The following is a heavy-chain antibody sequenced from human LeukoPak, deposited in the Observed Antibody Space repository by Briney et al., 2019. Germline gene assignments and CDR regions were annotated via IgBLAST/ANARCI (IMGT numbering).Heavy chain of an antibody. D-gene: IGHD3-22*01. CDR3: AREYYYDSSGYYQDFDY. J-gene: IGHJ4*02. CDR2: INPNSGGT. Sequence: ASVKVSCKASGYTFTGYYMHWVRQAPGQGLEWMGWINPNSGGTNYAQKFQGRVTMTRDTSISTAYMELSRLRSEDTAVYYCAREYYYDSSGYYQDFDYWGQGTLVTVSS. V-gene: IGHV1-2*02. CDR1: GYTFTGYY.